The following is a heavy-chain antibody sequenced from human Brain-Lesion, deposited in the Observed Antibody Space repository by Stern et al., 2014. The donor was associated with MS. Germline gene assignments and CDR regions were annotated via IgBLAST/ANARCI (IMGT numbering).Heavy chain of an antibody. CDR2: LHASGAT. CDR3: ARGHWELLGNNYFDS. J-gene: IGHJ4*02. V-gene: IGHV4-61*02. D-gene: IGHD1-26*01. Sequence: QVQLQQSGPGLVKPSQTLSLTCTVSGASISSGTSYWSWIRQPAGGGLEWIGRLHASGATYYNPSLKSRVTISGDTSKHQLSLNLNSVTAADTAVYYCARGHWELLGNNYFDSWGQGTLVTVSS. CDR1: GASISSGTSY.